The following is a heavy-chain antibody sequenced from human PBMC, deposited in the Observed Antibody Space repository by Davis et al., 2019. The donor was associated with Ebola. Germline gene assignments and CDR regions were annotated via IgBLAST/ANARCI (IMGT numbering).Heavy chain of an antibody. CDR3: AREGYCSGGSCYSLGPAYNWFDP. V-gene: IGHV3-30-3*01. CDR2: ISYDGSNK. D-gene: IGHD2-15*01. CDR1: GFTFSSYA. Sequence: GESLKISCAASGFTFSSYAMHWVRQAPGKGLEWVAVISYDGSNKYYADSVKGRFTISRDNSKNTLYLQMNSLRAEDTAVYYCAREGYCSGGSCYSLGPAYNWFDPWGQGTLVTVSS. J-gene: IGHJ5*02.